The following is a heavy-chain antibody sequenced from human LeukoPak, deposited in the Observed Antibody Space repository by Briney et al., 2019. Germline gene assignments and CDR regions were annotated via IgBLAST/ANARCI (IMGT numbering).Heavy chain of an antibody. CDR1: GFTFSTYA. V-gene: IGHV3-30*18. CDR2: ISYDGSSQ. J-gene: IGHJ4*02. CDR3: AKDYTKRARQQLIRD. Sequence: GGSLRLSCAASGFTFSTYAISWVRQAPGKGLEWVAVISYDGSSQYYGDSVKGRFTISRDNSKDALYLQMNSLRIEDTGVYYCAKDYTKRARQQLIRDWGQGTLVSVSS. D-gene: IGHD6-13*01.